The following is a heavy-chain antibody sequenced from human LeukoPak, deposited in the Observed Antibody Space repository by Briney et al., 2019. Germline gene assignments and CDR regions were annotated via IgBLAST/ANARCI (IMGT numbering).Heavy chain of an antibody. CDR2: IRNNGAT. CDR1: GGSLSGYN. D-gene: IGHD6-19*01. V-gene: IGHV4-34*01. Sequence: PSETLYLSCAVHGGSLSGYNWCWLRQPPGKGLGWFGTIRNNGATTRNPSLKSLETISGHTSKNQFSLNLRSVTAADTAVYYWAMVRLDLFSDWYGGYFYYMDVWGKGTTVTVSS. CDR3: AMVRLDLFSDWYGGYFYYMDV. J-gene: IGHJ6*03.